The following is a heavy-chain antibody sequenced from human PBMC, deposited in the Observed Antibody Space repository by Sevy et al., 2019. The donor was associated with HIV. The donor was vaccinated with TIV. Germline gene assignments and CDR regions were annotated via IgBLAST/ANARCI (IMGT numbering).Heavy chain of an antibody. V-gene: IGHV1-69*06. CDR1: GRTFSNYA. CDR3: ARSISWYASFDS. CDR2: IIPMFGRA. Sequence: ASVKVSCKASGRTFSNYALSWVRQAPGQGLEWMGGIIPMFGRANYVQKFQGRVTITADKSTSTAYMELSSPRSEDTAVYFCARSISWYASFDSWGQGNLVTVSS. J-gene: IGHJ4*02. D-gene: IGHD6-13*01.